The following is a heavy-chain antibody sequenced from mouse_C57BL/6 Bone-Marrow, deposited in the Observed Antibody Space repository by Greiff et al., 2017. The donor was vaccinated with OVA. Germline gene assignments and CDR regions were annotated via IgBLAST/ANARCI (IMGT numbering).Heavy chain of an antibody. J-gene: IGHJ2*01. CDR2: IYPGGGYT. D-gene: IGHD2-5*01. V-gene: IGHV1-63*01. CDR1: GYTFTNYW. CDR3: ARRNYSNYDYFDY. Sequence: VMLVESGAELVRPGTSVKMSCKASGYTFTNYWIGWAKQRPGHGLEWIGDIYPGGGYTNYNEKFKGKATLTADKSSSTAYMQFSSLTSEDSAIYYCARRNYSNYDYFDYWGQGTTLTVSS.